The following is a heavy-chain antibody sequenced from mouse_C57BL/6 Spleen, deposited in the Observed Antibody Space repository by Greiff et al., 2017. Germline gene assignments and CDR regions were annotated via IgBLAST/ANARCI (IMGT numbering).Heavy chain of an antibody. J-gene: IGHJ3*01. Sequence: QVQLQQSGAELVRPGASVKLSCKASGYTFTDYYINWVKQRPGQGLEWIARIYPGSGNTYYNEKFKGKATLTAEKSSSTAYMQLSSLTSEDSAVYFCAREYGYDVAYWGQGTLVTVSA. V-gene: IGHV1-76*01. CDR1: GYTFTDYY. CDR2: IYPGSGNT. CDR3: AREYGYDVAY. D-gene: IGHD2-2*01.